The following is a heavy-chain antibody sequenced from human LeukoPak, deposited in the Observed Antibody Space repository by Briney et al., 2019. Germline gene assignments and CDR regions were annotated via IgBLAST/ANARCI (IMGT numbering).Heavy chain of an antibody. CDR1: GGSFSGYY. CDR2: INHSGST. D-gene: IGHD2-15*01. Sequence: PSETLSLTCAVYGGSFSGYYWSWIRQPPGKGLEWIGGINHSGSTNYNPSLKSRVTISVDTSKNQFSLKLSSVTAADTAVYYCARAKRRYCSGGSCPPDNWFDPWGQGTLVTVSS. J-gene: IGHJ5*02. V-gene: IGHV4-34*01. CDR3: ARAKRRYCSGGSCPPDNWFDP.